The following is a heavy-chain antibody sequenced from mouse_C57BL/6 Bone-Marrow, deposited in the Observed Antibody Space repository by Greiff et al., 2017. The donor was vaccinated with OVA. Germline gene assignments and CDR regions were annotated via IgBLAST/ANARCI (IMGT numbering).Heavy chain of an antibody. Sequence: EVMLVESGGGLVKPGGSLKLSCAASGFTFSSYAMSWVRQTPEKRLEWVATISDGGSYTYYPDNVKGRFTISRDNAKNNLYLQMSQLKSEDTAMYYCARDKKDYGILFAYWGQGTLVTVSA. CDR2: ISDGGSYT. CDR3: ARDKKDYGILFAY. CDR1: GFTFSSYA. V-gene: IGHV5-4*01. J-gene: IGHJ3*01. D-gene: IGHD2-1*01.